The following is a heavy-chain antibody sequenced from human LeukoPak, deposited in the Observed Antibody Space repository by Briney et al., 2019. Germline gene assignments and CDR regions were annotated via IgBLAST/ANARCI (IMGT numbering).Heavy chain of an antibody. D-gene: IGHD1-1*01. J-gene: IGHJ5*02. CDR1: GFTFDDYG. V-gene: IGHV3-20*01. CDR2: INWNGGST. Sequence: GGSLRLSCAASGFTFDDYGMSWVRQAPGKGLEWVSGINWNGGSTGYADSVKGRFTISRDNAKNSLYLQMNSLRAEDTALYHCARGLGANWNCISNGFDPWGQGTLVTVSS. CDR3: ARGLGANWNCISNGFDP.